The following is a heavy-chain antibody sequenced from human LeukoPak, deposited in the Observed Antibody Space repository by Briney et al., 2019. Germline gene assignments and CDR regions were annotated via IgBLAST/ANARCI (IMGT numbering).Heavy chain of an antibody. Sequence: GGSLRLSCAASGFTFSSYSMNWVRQAPGKGLEWVSSISSSSSSYIYYADSVKGRFTISRDNAKNSLYLQMNSLRAEDTAVYYCARDWIAAAVRWFDPWGQGTLVTVSS. D-gene: IGHD6-13*01. CDR3: ARDWIAAAVRWFDP. CDR2: ISSSSSSYI. CDR1: GFTFSSYS. J-gene: IGHJ5*02. V-gene: IGHV3-21*04.